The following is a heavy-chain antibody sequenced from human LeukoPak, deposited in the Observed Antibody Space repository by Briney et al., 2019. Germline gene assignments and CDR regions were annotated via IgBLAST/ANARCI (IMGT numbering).Heavy chain of an antibody. V-gene: IGHV1-69*13. D-gene: IGHD5-24*01. CDR1: GGTFSSYA. CDR2: IIPIFGTA. Sequence: ASVKVSCKTSGGTFSSYAISWVRQAPGQGLEWMGGIIPIFGTANYAQKFQGRVTITADESTSTAYMELSSLRSEDTAVYYCARDLRATISQFIFDYWGQGTLVTVSS. J-gene: IGHJ4*02. CDR3: ARDLRATISQFIFDY.